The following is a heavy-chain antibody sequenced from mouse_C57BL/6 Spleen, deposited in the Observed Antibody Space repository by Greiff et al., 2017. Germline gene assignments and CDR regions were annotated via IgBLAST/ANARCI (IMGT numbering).Heavy chain of an antibody. CDR3: ASGHYYGRRFDAY. CDR1: GYSFTDYN. Sequence: VQLQQSGPELVKPGASVKISCKASGYSFTDYNMNWVKQSNGKSLEWIGVINPNYGTTSYNQKFKGKATLTVDKSSSTAYMQLNSLTSEDSAVYYGASGHYYGRRFDAYWGQGTLVTVSA. CDR2: INPNYGTT. J-gene: IGHJ3*01. V-gene: IGHV1-39*01. D-gene: IGHD1-1*01.